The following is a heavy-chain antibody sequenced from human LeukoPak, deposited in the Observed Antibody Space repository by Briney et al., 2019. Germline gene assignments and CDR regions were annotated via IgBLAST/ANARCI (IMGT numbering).Heavy chain of an antibody. CDR1: GGSFSSYY. D-gene: IGHD5-18*01. V-gene: IGHV4-34*01. CDR2: INHSGST. J-gene: IGHJ1*01. CDR3: ARGLGSYGYWYFQH. Sequence: SETLSLTCAVYGGSFSSYYWSWIRQPPGKGLEWIGEINHSGSTNYNPSLKSRVTISVDTSKNQFSLKLSSVTAADTAVYYCARGLGSYGYWYFQHWGQGTLVTVSS.